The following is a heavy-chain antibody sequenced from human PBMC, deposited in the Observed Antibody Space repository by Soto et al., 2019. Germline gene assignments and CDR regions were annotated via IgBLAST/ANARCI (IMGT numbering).Heavy chain of an antibody. CDR2: IYYSRTT. CDR3: ARGRGGTYDAFHI. D-gene: IGHD1-26*01. Sequence: QVQLRESGPGLVKPSETLSLTCTVSSGSIGTYFWSWIRQPPGKGLEWIGYIYYSRTTNYNPSLKRRVTIFLHTSKNQFSLRLSSVTAADTAVYYCARGRGGTYDAFHIWGQGTLVTVSS. J-gene: IGHJ3*02. CDR1: SGSIGTYF. V-gene: IGHV4-59*01.